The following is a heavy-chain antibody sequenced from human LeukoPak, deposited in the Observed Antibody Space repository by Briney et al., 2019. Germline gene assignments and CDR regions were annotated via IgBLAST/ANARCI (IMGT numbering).Heavy chain of an antibody. D-gene: IGHD3-10*01. CDR1: GFTFSNYW. J-gene: IGHJ4*02. CDR3: ATPYYYDSGNYIYSFDY. Sequence: GGSLRLSCAASGFTFSNYWLHWVRQAPGKGLVWVSRIDANAKTTSYADSVKGRFTISRDNSKNTLYLQMNSLRAEDTAVYYCATPYYYDSGNYIYSFDYWGQGTLVTVSS. CDR2: IDANAKTT. V-gene: IGHV3-74*01.